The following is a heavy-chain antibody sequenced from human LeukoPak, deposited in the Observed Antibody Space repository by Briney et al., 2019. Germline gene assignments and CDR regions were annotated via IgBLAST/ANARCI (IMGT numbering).Heavy chain of an antibody. CDR3: AREIPVGRLDY. Sequence: SETLSLTCTVSGGSISSYHWSWIRQPPGKGLEWLGYIYYSGSTNYNPSLNRRVTISVDTSKNQFSLNLSSVTAADTAVYYCAREIPVGRLDYWGQGTLVTVSS. V-gene: IGHV4-59*01. CDR1: GGSISSYH. CDR2: IYYSGST. J-gene: IGHJ4*02. D-gene: IGHD1-14*01.